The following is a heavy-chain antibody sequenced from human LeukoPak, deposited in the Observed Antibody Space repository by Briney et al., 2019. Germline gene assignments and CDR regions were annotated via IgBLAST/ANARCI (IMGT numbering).Heavy chain of an antibody. J-gene: IGHJ4*02. CDR1: GGSFSGYY. D-gene: IGHD3-22*01. V-gene: IGHV4-34*01. Sequence: SETLSLTCAVYGGSFSGYYWSWIRQPPGKGLEWIGEINHSGSTNYNPSLKSRVTISVDTSKNQFSLKLSSVTAADTAVYYCARAPYYYDSSGHSYVEYFDYWGQGTLVTVSS. CDR3: ARAPYYYDSSGHSYVEYFDY. CDR2: INHSGST.